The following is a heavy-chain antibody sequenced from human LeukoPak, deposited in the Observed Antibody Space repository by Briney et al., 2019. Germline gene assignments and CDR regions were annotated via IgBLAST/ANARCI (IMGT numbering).Heavy chain of an antibody. CDR3: ARDPTVAAAGKSNDY. Sequence: GASVKVSCKASGYTFTGYYMHWVRQAPGQGLELMGRINPNSGGTNYAQKFQGRVTMTRDTSISTAYMELSRLRSDDTAVYYCARDPTVAAAGKSNDYWGQGTLVTVSS. CDR1: GYTFTGYY. D-gene: IGHD6-13*01. V-gene: IGHV1-2*06. J-gene: IGHJ4*02. CDR2: INPNSGGT.